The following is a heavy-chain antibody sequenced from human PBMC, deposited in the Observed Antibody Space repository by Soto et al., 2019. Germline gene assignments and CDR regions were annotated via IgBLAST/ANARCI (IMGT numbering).Heavy chain of an antibody. CDR3: XXXXXXXXXLEIYYYYYYGMDV. CDR1: GGTFSSYA. CDR2: IIPISGTA. V-gene: IGHV1-69*01. Sequence: QVQLVQSGAEVKKPGSSVKVSCKASGGTFSSYAISWVRQAPGQGLEWMGGIIPISGTANYAQKFQGRVTXTAXESTXTXXXXXXXXXXXXXXXXXXXXXXXXXXXLEIYYYYYYGMDVWGQGTTVTVSS. D-gene: IGHD3-16*01. J-gene: IGHJ6*02.